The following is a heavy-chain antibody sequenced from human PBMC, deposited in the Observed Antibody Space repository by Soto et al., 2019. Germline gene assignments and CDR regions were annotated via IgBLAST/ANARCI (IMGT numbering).Heavy chain of an antibody. J-gene: IGHJ4*02. Sequence: PGESLKISCKGSGYSFTSYWISWVRQMPGKGLEWMGRIDPSDSYTNYSPSFQGHVTISADKSISTAYLQWSSLKASDTAMYYCARLMIGYCSGGSCPHLGYWGQGTLVTVSS. CDR2: IDPSDSYT. V-gene: IGHV5-10-1*01. D-gene: IGHD2-15*01. CDR1: GYSFTSYW. CDR3: ARLMIGYCSGGSCPHLGY.